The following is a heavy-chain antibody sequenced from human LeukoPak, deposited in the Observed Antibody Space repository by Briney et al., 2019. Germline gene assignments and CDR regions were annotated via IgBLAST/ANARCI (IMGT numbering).Heavy chain of an antibody. J-gene: IGHJ4*02. CDR2: ISGSGGST. CDR3: AKEGRNGSGGSCYETFDS. D-gene: IGHD2-15*01. CDR1: GFSFSSYA. V-gene: IGHV3-23*01. Sequence: PGGSLRLSCAASGFSFSSYAMSWVRQAPGKGLDWVSAISGSGGSTYYADSAKGRFTISRDTSKNTLYLQMNSLRAEDTPVYYCAKEGRNGSGGSCYETFDSCGQGNLVTVSS.